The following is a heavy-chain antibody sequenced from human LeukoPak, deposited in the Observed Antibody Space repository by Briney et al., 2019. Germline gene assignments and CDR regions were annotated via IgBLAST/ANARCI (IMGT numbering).Heavy chain of an antibody. D-gene: IGHD3-10*01. CDR3: ARDLRTATLWFGDLLGDY. CDR1: GYTFTSYA. V-gene: IGHV1-3*01. Sequence: ASVKVSCKASGYTFTSYAMHWVRQAPGQRLEWMGWINAGNGNTKYSQKFQGRVTITRDTSASTAYMELSSLRSEDTAVYYCARDLRTATLWFGDLLGDYWGQGTLVTVSS. J-gene: IGHJ4*02. CDR2: INAGNGNT.